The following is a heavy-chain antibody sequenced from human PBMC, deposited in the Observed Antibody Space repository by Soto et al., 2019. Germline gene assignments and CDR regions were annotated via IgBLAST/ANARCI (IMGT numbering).Heavy chain of an antibody. CDR2: IYSDGTT. Sequence: SETLSLTCTVSGGSISGYYWSWVRQPAGKGLEWVGRIYSDGTTNYSPSLKSRVTISVDTSKNQFSLKLSSVTAADTAVYYCARDRFYSGLDVWGQGTTVTVSS. CDR3: ARDRFYSGLDV. V-gene: IGHV4-4*07. J-gene: IGHJ6*02. CDR1: GGSISGYY.